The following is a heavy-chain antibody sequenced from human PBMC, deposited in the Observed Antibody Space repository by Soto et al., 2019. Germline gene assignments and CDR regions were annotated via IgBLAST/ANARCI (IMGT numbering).Heavy chain of an antibody. J-gene: IGHJ3*02. Sequence: PSETLSLTCTVSGGSISSGGHYWSWVRQHPGKGLEWIGCIFYSGSTYYNPSLKSRVTISVDTSKNQFSLKLTSVTAADTAVYFCARDNYGSSGYYYGAFHIWGHGTMVTVSS. D-gene: IGHD3-22*01. CDR3: ARDNYGSSGYYYGAFHI. CDR1: GGSISSGGHY. V-gene: IGHV4-31*03. CDR2: IFYSGST.